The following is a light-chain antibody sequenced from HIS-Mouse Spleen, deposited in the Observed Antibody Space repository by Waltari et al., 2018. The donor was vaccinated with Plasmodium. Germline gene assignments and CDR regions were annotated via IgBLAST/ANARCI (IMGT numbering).Light chain of an antibody. V-gene: IGKV3-15*01. CDR2: GAS. CDR1: QSVSSN. CDR3: QQYNNWSFT. Sequence: EIVMTQSPATLSVSPGERATLSCRASQSVSSNLAWYQQKPGQAPRPLIYGASTRSTGIPARFSGSGSGTEFTLTISSLQSEDFAVYYCQQYNNWSFTFGPGTKVAIK. J-gene: IGKJ3*01.